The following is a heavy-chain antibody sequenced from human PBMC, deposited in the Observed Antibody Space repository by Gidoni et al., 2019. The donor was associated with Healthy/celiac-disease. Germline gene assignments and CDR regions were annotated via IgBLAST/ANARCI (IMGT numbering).Heavy chain of an antibody. V-gene: IGHV3-23*01. J-gene: IGHJ6*02. D-gene: IGHD3-10*01. Sequence: EVQLLESGGGLVQPGGSLRLSCAASGFTFSSYAMRWFRQAPGKGLEWVSAIRGSGGSTYDADSVKGRFTISRDNSKNTLYLQMNSLRAEDTAVYYCAKPYGSGSYYYGMDVWGQGTTVTVSS. CDR1: GFTFSSYA. CDR2: IRGSGGST. CDR3: AKPYGSGSYYYGMDV.